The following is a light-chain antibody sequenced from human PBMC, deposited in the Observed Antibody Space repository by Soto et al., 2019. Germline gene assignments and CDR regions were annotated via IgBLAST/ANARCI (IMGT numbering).Light chain of an antibody. CDR3: SSFASSNTWV. CDR1: SSDVGAYNY. V-gene: IGLV2-8*01. CDR2: DVT. Sequence: QSALTQPPSASGSPGQSVTISCSGTSSDVGAYNYASWYQQHAGTAPKLVIYDVTKRPSGVPDRFSGSKSANTASLTVSGLQAEDEAYYYCSSFASSNTWVFGGGTQLTVL. J-gene: IGLJ3*02.